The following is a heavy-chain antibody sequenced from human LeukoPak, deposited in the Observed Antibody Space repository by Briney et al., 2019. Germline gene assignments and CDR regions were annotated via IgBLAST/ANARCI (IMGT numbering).Heavy chain of an antibody. CDR3: ARIHRYCSGGACYVLDN. CDR1: GGSVSGYY. Sequence: SETLSLTCVVSGGSVSGYYWGWIRQPPGRGLEWIGYVYYSGSTNYNPSFKSRITISVDTSRNQFSLQPSSVTAADTAVYYCARIHRYCSGGACYVLDNWGQGTLVTVSS. J-gene: IGHJ4*02. D-gene: IGHD2-15*01. V-gene: IGHV4-59*02. CDR2: VYYSGST.